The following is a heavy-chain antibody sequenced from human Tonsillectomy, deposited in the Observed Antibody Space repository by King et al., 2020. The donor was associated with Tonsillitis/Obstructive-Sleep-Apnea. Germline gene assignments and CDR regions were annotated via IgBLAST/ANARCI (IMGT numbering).Heavy chain of an antibody. J-gene: IGHJ5*02. CDR3: ARVSGYFEGWFDP. Sequence: VQLVESGGGVVQPGRSLRLSCAASGFTFISHGMHWVRQAPGKGLECVAVLWYDGTNKYYADSVKGRFTISRDSSKNTLFLQMNSLRAEDTAVYYCARVSGYFEGWFDPWGRGTLVTVSS. CDR2: LWYDGTNK. V-gene: IGHV3-33*01. D-gene: IGHD6-25*01. CDR1: GFTFISHG.